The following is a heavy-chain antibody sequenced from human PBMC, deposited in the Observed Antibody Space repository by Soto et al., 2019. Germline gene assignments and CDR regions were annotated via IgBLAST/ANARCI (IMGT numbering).Heavy chain of an antibody. V-gene: IGHV3-9*01. Sequence: PGGSLRLSCAASGFTFDDYAMHWVRQAPGKGLEWVSGISWNSGSIGYADSVKGRFTISRDNAKNSLYLQMNSLRAEDTALYYCAEAHPSSGLAFYYYGMDVWGQGTTVTVSS. CDR3: AEAHPSSGLAFYYYGMDV. J-gene: IGHJ6*02. CDR2: ISWNSGSI. D-gene: IGHD5-12*01. CDR1: GFTFDDYA.